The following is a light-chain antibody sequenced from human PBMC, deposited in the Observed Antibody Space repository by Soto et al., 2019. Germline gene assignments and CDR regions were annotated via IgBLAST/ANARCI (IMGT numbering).Light chain of an antibody. CDR3: QQYGSSST. Sequence: DIQMTQSPSTLSASVGDRVTITCRASQSISSWLAWYKQKPGKAPKLLIYKASRLESGVPSRFSGSASETEFTLTISRMQPEDFAVYYCQQYGSSSTFGHGTRLEIK. V-gene: IGKV1-5*03. J-gene: IGKJ5*01. CDR1: QSISSW. CDR2: KAS.